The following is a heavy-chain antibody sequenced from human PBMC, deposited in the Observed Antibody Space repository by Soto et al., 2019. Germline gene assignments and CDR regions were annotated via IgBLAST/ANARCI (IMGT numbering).Heavy chain of an antibody. CDR2: ISYDGSNK. D-gene: IGHD3-3*01. CDR3: ARDGVPFDY. V-gene: IGHV3-30-3*01. CDR1: GFTFSSYA. J-gene: IGHJ4*02. Sequence: QVQLVESGGGVVQPGRSLRLSCAASGFTFSSYAMHWVRQAPGKGLEWVAVISYDGSNKYYADSVKGRFTISRDNSKNTLYLQMNSLRAEDTAVYYRARDGVPFDYWGQGTLVTVSS.